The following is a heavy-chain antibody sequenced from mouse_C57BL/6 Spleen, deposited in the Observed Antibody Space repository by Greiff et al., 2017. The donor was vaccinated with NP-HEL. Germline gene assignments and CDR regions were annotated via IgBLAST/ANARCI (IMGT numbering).Heavy chain of an antibody. J-gene: IGHJ1*03. CDR2: IRLKSDNYAT. CDR1: GFTFSNYW. CDR3: TEALLRYWYFDV. Sequence: EVKLVESGGGLVQPGGSMKLSCVASGFTFSNYWMNWVRQSPEKGLEWVAQIRLKSDNYATHYAESVKGRFTISRDDSKSSVYLQMNNLRAEDTGIYYCTEALLRYWYFDVWGTGTTVTVSS. V-gene: IGHV6-3*01. D-gene: IGHD1-1*01.